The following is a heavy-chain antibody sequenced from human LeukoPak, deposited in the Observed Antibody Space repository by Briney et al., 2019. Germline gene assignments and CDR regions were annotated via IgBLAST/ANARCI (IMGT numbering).Heavy chain of an antibody. CDR2: INHSSST. CDR1: GGSFSGYY. J-gene: IGHJ4*02. D-gene: IGHD5-18*01. CDR3: ARGTWIQLAKFGY. Sequence: TSETLSLTCAVSGGSFSGYYYNWIRQPPPQGLEWIGKINHSSSTNYKPSLKSRITISVDTSKHQFSLKLSSVTAADTAVYYCARGTWIQLAKFGYWGQGTLVTVSS. V-gene: IGHV4-34*01.